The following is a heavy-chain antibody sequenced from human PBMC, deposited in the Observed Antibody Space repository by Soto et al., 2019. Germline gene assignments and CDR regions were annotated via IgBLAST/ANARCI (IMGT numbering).Heavy chain of an antibody. V-gene: IGHV1-69*13. J-gene: IGHJ4*02. CDR1: GGTSGICA. CDR2: IIPIFGTA. Sequence: SVKLSCKESGGTSGICAIMRVRQAPGQGLEWMGGIIPIFGTANYAQKFQGRVTITADESTSTAYMELSSLRSEDTAVYYCARAPLGYCTNGVCYNGLVDYWGQGTLVTVSS. CDR3: ARAPLGYCTNGVCYNGLVDY. D-gene: IGHD2-8*01.